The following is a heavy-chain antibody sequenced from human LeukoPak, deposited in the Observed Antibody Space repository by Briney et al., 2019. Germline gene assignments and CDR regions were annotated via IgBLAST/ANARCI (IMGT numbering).Heavy chain of an antibody. CDR2: IRYDGSNK. D-gene: IGHD2-2*01. CDR1: GFTFSSYG. CDR3: AKSLVVVPAASPFDY. V-gene: IGHV3-30*02. Sequence: GGSLRLSCAASGFTFSSYGMHWVRQAPGKGLEWVAFIRYDGSNKYYADSVKGRFTISRDNSKNTLYLQMNSLRAEDTAVYYCAKSLVVVPAASPFDYWGHGTLVTVSS. J-gene: IGHJ4*01.